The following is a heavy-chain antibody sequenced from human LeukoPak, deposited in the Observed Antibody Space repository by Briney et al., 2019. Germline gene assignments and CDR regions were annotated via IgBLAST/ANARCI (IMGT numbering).Heavy chain of an antibody. CDR3: ARASVAAAGTWAFYYYYGMDV. D-gene: IGHD6-13*01. V-gene: IGHV3-30*04. CDR1: GFNFDNFA. CDR2: ISHDARTK. J-gene: IGHJ6*02. Sequence: PGKSLTLSCVVSGFNFDNFAMHWVRQPLGKGLEWVAVISHDARTKYYADSVKGRFTISRDNSKNTLFLQMNSLRAEDTAVYYCARASVAAAGTWAFYYYYGMDVWGQGTTVTVSS.